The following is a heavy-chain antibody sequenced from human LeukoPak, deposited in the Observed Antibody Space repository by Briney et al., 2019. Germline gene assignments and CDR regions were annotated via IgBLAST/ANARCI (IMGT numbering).Heavy chain of an antibody. CDR3: ATSGGSSGWYGTFDI. CDR2: MYYSGST. V-gene: IGHV4-59*01. D-gene: IGHD6-19*01. J-gene: IGHJ3*02. Sequence: PSETLSLTCTVSGGSISSYYWSWVRQPPGKGLEWIGYMYYSGSTNYNPSLKSRVTISIDTSKNQFSLKQSSVTAADTAVYYCATSGGSSGWYGTFDIRGQGTMVTVSS. CDR1: GGSISSYY.